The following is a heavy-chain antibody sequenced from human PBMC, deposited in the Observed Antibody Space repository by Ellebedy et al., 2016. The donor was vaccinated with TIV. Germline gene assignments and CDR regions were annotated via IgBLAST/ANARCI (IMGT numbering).Heavy chain of an antibody. V-gene: IGHV3-74*01. J-gene: IGHJ4*02. CDR2: INGDGSST. Sequence: PGGSLRLSCEASGFTFRSYWMHRVRQAPGKGLVWVSRINGDGSSTSSADSVKGRFTISGDNAKNTLYLQMNSLRDEDTAGYYCARSRRGGYGDLLDSWGQGTLVTVSS. CDR1: GFTFRSYW. D-gene: IGHD3-10*01. CDR3: ARSRRGGYGDLLDS.